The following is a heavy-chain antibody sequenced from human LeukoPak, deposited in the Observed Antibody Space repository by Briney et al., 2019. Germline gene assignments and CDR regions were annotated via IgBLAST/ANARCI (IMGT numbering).Heavy chain of an antibody. CDR2: IYYSGST. Sequence: SETLSLTCTVSGGSISSYYWSWIRQPPGKGLEWIGYIYYSGSTNYNPSLKSRVTISVDTSKNQFSLKLSSVTAADTAVYYCARDNGLYFAYWGQGTLVTVSS. V-gene: IGHV4-59*01. CDR1: GGSISSYY. J-gene: IGHJ4*02. CDR3: ARDNGLYFAY.